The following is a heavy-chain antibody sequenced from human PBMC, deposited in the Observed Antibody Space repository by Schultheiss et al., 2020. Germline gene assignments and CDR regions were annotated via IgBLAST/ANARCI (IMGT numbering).Heavy chain of an antibody. CDR1: GGSISSSRYY. V-gene: IGHV4-39*01. D-gene: IGHD2-15*01. Sequence: SETLSLTCTVSGGSISSSRYYWGWIRQPPGKGLEWIGSIYYSGSTYYNPSLKSRVTISVDTSKNQFSLKLSSVTAADTAVYYCARHPYCSGGSCYFNWFDPWGQGTLVTVSS. J-gene: IGHJ5*02. CDR3: ARHPYCSGGSCYFNWFDP. CDR2: IYYSGST.